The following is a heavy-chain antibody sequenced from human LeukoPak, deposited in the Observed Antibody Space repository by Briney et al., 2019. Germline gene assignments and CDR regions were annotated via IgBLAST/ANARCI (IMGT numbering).Heavy chain of an antibody. Sequence: PGGSLSLSCAASGFTFSSYAMHWVRQAPGKGLGWVAVISYDGNNKYYADSVKGRFTISRDNSKNTLYLQMNSLRAEDTAVYYCASWPGGWYGEDSWGQGTLVTVSS. J-gene: IGHJ4*02. D-gene: IGHD6-19*01. CDR3: ASWPGGWYGEDS. CDR2: ISYDGNNK. V-gene: IGHV3-30*14. CDR1: GFTFSSYA.